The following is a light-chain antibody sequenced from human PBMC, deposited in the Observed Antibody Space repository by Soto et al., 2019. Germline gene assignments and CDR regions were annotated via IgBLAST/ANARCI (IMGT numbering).Light chain of an antibody. CDR3: QQYNNWPYT. CDR1: QSVSSN. Sequence: ELVMTQSPATLSVSPGERATLSCGASQSVSSNLVWYQQKPGQAPRLLIYGASTRATGIPARFSGSGSGTEFTLTISSLQSEDFAVYYCQQYNNWPYTFGQGTKLEIK. J-gene: IGKJ2*01. V-gene: IGKV3-15*01. CDR2: GAS.